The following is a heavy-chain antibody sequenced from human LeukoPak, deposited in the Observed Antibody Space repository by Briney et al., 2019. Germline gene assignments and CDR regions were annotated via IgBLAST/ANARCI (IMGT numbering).Heavy chain of an antibody. V-gene: IGHV3-7*03. CDR3: ARRNAMDV. CDR1: GFTFSNYW. Sequence: GGSLRLSCAASGFTFSNYWMTWVRQAPGKGLEWVANINRDGSERYYVDSVKGRFTISRDDAKSPLYLQMNSLRAEDTAVYYCARRNAMDVWGQGTTVIVFS. CDR2: INRDGSER. J-gene: IGHJ6*02.